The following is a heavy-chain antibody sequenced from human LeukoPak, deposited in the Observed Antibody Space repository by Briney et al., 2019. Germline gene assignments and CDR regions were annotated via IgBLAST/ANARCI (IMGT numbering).Heavy chain of an antibody. V-gene: IGHV4-61*02. Sequence: PSETLSLTCTVSGGSISSGSYYWSWIRQPAGKGLEWIGRIYTSGSTNYNPSLKSRVTISVDTSKNQFSLKLSSVTAADTAVYYCARGHHGAFDIWGQGTMVTVSS. CDR2: IYTSGST. J-gene: IGHJ3*02. CDR3: ARGHHGAFDI. CDR1: GGSISSGSYY.